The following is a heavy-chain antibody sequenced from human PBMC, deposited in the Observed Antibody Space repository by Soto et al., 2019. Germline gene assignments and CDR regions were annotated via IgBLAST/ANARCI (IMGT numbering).Heavy chain of an antibody. J-gene: IGHJ6*02. Sequence: SETLSLTCTVSGGSISSGDYYWSWIRQPPGKGLEWIGYIYYSGSTYYNPSLKSRVTISVDTSKNQFSLKLSSVTAADTAVYYCARELELGGMDVWGQGTTVTVSS. D-gene: IGHD1-7*01. CDR1: GGSISSGDYY. CDR2: IYYSGST. CDR3: ARELELGGMDV. V-gene: IGHV4-30-4*01.